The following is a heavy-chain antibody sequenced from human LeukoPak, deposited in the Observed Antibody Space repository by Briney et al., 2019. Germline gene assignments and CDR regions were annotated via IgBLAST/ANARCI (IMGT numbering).Heavy chain of an antibody. CDR3: ARDSGNNPLFF. V-gene: IGHV1-18*01. Sequence: GASVTVSCKASGYTFTSYGITWVRQAPGQGLEWMGWISAYNGNTNYAQKVQGRVTLTTDTSTSTVYMELRSLRSDDTAVYYCARDSGNNPLFFWGKGTTVSVSS. D-gene: IGHD1-14*01. J-gene: IGHJ6*04. CDR1: GYTFTSYG. CDR2: ISAYNGNT.